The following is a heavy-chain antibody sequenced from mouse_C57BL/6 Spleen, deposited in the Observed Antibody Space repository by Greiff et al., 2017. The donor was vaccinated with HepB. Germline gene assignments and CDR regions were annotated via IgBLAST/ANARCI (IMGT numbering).Heavy chain of an antibody. V-gene: IGHV5-9*01. D-gene: IGHD2-1*01. CDR3: ARHGGNSPDY. Sequence: EVKLVESGGGLVKPGGSPKLSCAASGFTFSSYTMSWVRQTPEKRLEWVATISGGGGNTYYPDSVKGRFTISRDNAKNTLYLQMSSLRSEDTALYYCARHGGNSPDYWGQGTTLTVSS. CDR2: ISGGGGNT. J-gene: IGHJ2*01. CDR1: GFTFSSYT.